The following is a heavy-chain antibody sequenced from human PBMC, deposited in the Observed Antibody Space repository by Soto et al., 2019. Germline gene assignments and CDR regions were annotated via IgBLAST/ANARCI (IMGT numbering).Heavy chain of an antibody. CDR3: ARGLGAARGYYYYYMDV. D-gene: IGHD6-6*01. CDR1: GGSFSGYY. Sequence: SETLSLTCAVYGGSFSGYYWGWIRQPPGKGLEWIGEINHSGSTNYNPSLKSRVTISVDTSKNQFSLKLSSVTAADTAVYYCARGLGAARGYYYYYMDVWGKGTTVTVSS. V-gene: IGHV4-34*01. CDR2: INHSGST. J-gene: IGHJ6*03.